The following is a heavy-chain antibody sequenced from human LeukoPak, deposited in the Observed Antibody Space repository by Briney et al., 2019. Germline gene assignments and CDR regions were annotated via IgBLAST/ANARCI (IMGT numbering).Heavy chain of an antibody. CDR1: GGSISSYF. CDR2: IYYSGST. CDR3: ARGTPQAGTVHY. Sequence: KPSETLSLTCTVSGGSISSYFWSWIRQPPGKGLEWIGSIYYSGSTNYSPSLKSRVTISLDTSKNQLSLKMTSVTAADTAVYYCARGTPQAGTVHYWGQGTLVTVSS. V-gene: IGHV4-59*01. J-gene: IGHJ4*02. D-gene: IGHD1-1*01.